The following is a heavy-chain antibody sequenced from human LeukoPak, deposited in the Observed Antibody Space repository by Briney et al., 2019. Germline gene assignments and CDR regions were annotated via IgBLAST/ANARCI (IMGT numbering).Heavy chain of an antibody. CDR3: ARDRPCSSTSCYRDAFDI. J-gene: IGHJ3*02. CDR1: GFTFSSYA. D-gene: IGHD2-2*01. Sequence: GRSLRLSCAASGFTFSSYAMHWVRQAPGKGLEWVAVISYDGSNKYYADSVKGRFTISRDNSKNTLYLQMNSLRAEDTAVYYCARDRPCSSTSCYRDAFDIWGQGTMVTVSS. CDR2: ISYDGSNK. V-gene: IGHV3-30-3*01.